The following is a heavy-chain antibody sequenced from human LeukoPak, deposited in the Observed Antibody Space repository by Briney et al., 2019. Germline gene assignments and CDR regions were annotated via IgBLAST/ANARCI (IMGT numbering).Heavy chain of an antibody. V-gene: IGHV4-39*01. J-gene: IGHJ5*02. CDR3: GRQLKDDSRGYYHEFRVRLAP. CDR2: IYYSGST. Sequence: ASETLSLTCTVSGGSISSSSYYWGWIRQPPWKGLEWIGSIYYSGSTYYNPSLKSRVTISVDTSKNQFSLKLSSVTAADNAVELCGRQLKDDSRGYYHEFRVRLAPWGQGNLVTVSS. D-gene: IGHD3-22*01. CDR1: GGSISSSSYY.